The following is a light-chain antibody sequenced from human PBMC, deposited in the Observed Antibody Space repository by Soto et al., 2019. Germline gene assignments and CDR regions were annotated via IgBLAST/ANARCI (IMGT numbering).Light chain of an antibody. CDR1: SSDVGGYNY. Sequence: QSVLTQPASVSGSPGQSITISCTGTSSDVGGYNYVSWYQQHPGKAPKLMIYEVSNRPSGVSNRFSGSKSGNTASLTISGLQAEDEAAYYCSSYTSSSPRVFGTATKVTVL. J-gene: IGLJ1*01. CDR3: SSYTSSSPRV. V-gene: IGLV2-14*01. CDR2: EVS.